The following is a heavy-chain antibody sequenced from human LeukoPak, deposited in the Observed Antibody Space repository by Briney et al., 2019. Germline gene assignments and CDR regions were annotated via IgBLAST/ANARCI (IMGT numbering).Heavy chain of an antibody. CDR1: GFTFGSYA. CDR2: ISGSGGST. D-gene: IGHD6-13*01. J-gene: IGHJ4*02. Sequence: GGSLRLSCAASGFTFGSYAMSWVRQAPGKGLEWVSAISGSGGSTYYADSVKGRFTISRDNSKNTLYLQMNSLRAEDTAVYYCAKDRWYSSSWYDYWGQGTLVTVSS. V-gene: IGHV3-23*01. CDR3: AKDRWYSSSWYDY.